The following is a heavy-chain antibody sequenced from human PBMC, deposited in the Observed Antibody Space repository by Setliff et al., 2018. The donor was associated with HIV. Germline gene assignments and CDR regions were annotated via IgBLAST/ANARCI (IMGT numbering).Heavy chain of an antibody. V-gene: IGHV3-11*04. D-gene: IGHD4-17*01. CDR1: GFSISSRYY. CDR2: ISSRGSTI. Sequence: PGGSLSLTCDVSGFSISSRYYWGWIRQAPGKGLEWVSYISSRGSTIYYADSVKGRFTISRDNAKNSLYLQMNTLRAEDTAVYFCARSPYGDYGLDYWGQGTLVTVSS. J-gene: IGHJ4*02. CDR3: ARSPYGDYGLDY.